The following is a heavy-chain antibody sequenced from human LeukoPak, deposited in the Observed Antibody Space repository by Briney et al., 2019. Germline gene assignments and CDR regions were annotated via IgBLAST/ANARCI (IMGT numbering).Heavy chain of an antibody. D-gene: IGHD6-19*01. V-gene: IGHV4-4*07. CDR3: ARTQEAGYSSGYYYYYMDV. CDR1: GGSISSYY. J-gene: IGHJ6*03. CDR2: IDTSGNT. Sequence: SETLSLTCTVSGGSISSYYWSWIRQPAGKGLEWIGRIDTSGNTNYKPSLKSRVTMSVDTSKNQFSLKLSSVTAADTAVYYCARTQEAGYSSGYYYYYMDVWGKGTTVTISS.